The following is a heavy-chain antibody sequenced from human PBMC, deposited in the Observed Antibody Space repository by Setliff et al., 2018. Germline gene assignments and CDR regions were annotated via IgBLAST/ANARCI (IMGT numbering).Heavy chain of an antibody. V-gene: IGHV3-30*04. D-gene: IGHD1-1*01. Sequence: GGSLRLSCAASGFTFSRYALHWGRQAPGKGLEWVALISFDGSNEHYADSVKGRFTISRDNSINTVYLQMNSLRREDTAVYFCAREEVEPLSMTSFFYYMDVWGKGTTVTVSS. J-gene: IGHJ6*03. CDR3: AREEVEPLSMTSFFYYMDV. CDR2: ISFDGSNE. CDR1: GFTFSRYA.